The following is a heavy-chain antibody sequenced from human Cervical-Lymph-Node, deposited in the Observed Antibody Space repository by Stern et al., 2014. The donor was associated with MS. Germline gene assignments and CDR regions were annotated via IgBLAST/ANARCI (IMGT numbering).Heavy chain of an antibody. D-gene: IGHD6-13*01. CDR1: GFTFSSYD. Sequence: VQLVQSGGGVVQPGRSLRLSCAASGFTFSSYDMHWVRQAPGKGLEGVAVTWYDGSNKYYADSVKGRFTISRDNYKNTLYLQMNSLRAEDTALYYCAREAANSSSCDYWGQGTLVLVSS. V-gene: IGHV3-33*01. J-gene: IGHJ4*02. CDR3: AREAANSSSCDY. CDR2: TWYDGSNK.